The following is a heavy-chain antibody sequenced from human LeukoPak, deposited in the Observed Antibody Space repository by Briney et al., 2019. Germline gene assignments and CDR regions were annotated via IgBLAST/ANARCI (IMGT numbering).Heavy chain of an antibody. CDR3: ARSPDCSGGGCYIEN. CDR2: IFHRGST. J-gene: IGHJ4*02. D-gene: IGHD2-15*01. V-gene: IGHV4-39*01. Sequence: KPSETLSLTCTVSGGSISTSHYWIWIRQPPGKGLEWIGSIFHRGSTYYNSSLRSRITLSVATSKNQFSLKLSSVTAADTAVYYCARSPDCSGGGCYIENWGQGTRVTVSS. CDR1: GGSISTSHY.